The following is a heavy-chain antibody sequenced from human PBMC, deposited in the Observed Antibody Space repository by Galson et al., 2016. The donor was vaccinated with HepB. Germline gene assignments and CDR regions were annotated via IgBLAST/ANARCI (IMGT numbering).Heavy chain of an antibody. D-gene: IGHD2-15*01. CDR2: ISHDGSNK. Sequence: SLRLSCAASGFTFSRSAIHWVRQAPGQGLEWVAVISHDGSNKKYADSVKGRFSISRDNSKNTLYPQMNSLRAEDTAVYYCAKESVVVVAARPDWYFDLWGRGTLVTVSS. V-gene: IGHV3-33*05. J-gene: IGHJ2*01. CDR3: AKESVVVVAARPDWYFDL. CDR1: GFTFSRSA.